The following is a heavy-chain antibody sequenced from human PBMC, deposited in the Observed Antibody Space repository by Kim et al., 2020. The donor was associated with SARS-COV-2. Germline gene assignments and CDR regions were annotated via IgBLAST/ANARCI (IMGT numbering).Heavy chain of an antibody. J-gene: IGHJ5*02. CDR1: GGSFSGYY. Sequence: SETLSLTCAVYGGSFSGYYWSWIRQPPGKGLEWIGEINHSGSTNYNPSLKSRVTISVDTSKNQFSLKLSSVTAADTAVYYCARVSSLFGGVIVIPGWFDPWGQGTLVTVSS. D-gene: IGHD3-16*02. V-gene: IGHV4-34*01. CDR3: ARVSSLFGGVIVIPGWFDP. CDR2: INHSGST.